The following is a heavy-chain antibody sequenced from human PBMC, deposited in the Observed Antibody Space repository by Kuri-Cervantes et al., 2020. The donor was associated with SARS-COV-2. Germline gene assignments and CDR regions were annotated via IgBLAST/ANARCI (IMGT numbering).Heavy chain of an antibody. CDR3: ARERIMITFGGVSEARTESYGMDV. CDR1: GYTFTSYG. Sequence: ASVKVSCKASGYTFTSYGISWVRQAPGQGLEWMGWISAYNGNTNYAQKLQGRVTMTTDTSTSTAYMELRSLRSDDTAVYYCARERIMITFGGVSEARTESYGMDVWGQGTTVTVSS. J-gene: IGHJ6*02. V-gene: IGHV1-18*01. CDR2: ISAYNGNT. D-gene: IGHD3-16*01.